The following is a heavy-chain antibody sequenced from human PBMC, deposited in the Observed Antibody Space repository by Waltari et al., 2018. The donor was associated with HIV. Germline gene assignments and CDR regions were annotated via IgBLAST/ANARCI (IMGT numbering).Heavy chain of an antibody. CDR1: GYIFTNYG. Sequence: QVHLVQSGAEVKMPGASVRVSCKTSGYIFTNYGVSWVRQAPVQGLKWLGWISGYNANTNYAQRLQGRVTLATDTSTSTACMELRSLRSDDTAVYYCARGLGGSYYYGVDVWGQGTTVTVS. CDR3: ARGLGGSYYYGVDV. J-gene: IGHJ6*02. V-gene: IGHV1-18*01. CDR2: ISGYNANT.